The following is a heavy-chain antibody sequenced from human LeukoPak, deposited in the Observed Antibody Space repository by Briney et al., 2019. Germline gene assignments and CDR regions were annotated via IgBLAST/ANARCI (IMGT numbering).Heavy chain of an antibody. Sequence: PGGSLRLSCAASGLTFSSYSMNWVRQAPGKGLEWVSYISSSSSTIYYADSVKGRFTISRDNAKNSLYLQMNSLRAEDTAVYYCATYSSSYPMGFDPWGQGTLVTVSS. J-gene: IGHJ5*02. V-gene: IGHV3-48*01. CDR2: ISSSSSTI. D-gene: IGHD6-13*01. CDR3: ATYSSSYPMGFDP. CDR1: GLTFSSYS.